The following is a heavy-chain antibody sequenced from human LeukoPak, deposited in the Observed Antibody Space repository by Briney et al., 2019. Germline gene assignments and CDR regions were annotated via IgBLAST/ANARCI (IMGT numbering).Heavy chain of an antibody. CDR1: GGSISSFY. J-gene: IGHJ5*02. V-gene: IGHV4-4*07. D-gene: IGHD3-3*02. Sequence: PSETLSLTCTVSGGSISSFYWSWIRQPAGKGLEWIGRISSSESTNYNPSLKSRVTISVDKSKNQFSLKLTSVTAADTAVYYCARDISWFDPWGQGTLVTVSS. CDR2: ISSSEST. CDR3: ARDISWFDP.